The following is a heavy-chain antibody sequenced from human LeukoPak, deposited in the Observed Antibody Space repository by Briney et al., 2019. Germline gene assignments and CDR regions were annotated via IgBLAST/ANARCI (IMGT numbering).Heavy chain of an antibody. CDR1: GFTFSDYY. J-gene: IGHJ4*02. Sequence: GGSLRLSCAASGFTFSDYYMSWIRQAPGKGLEWVSYISSSGSTIYYADSVKGRFTISRDNAKNSLYLQMNSLRAEDTAVYYCARVSWFGEFLLDYWRQGTLVTVSS. CDR2: ISSSGSTI. D-gene: IGHD3-10*01. V-gene: IGHV3-11*04. CDR3: ARVSWFGEFLLDY.